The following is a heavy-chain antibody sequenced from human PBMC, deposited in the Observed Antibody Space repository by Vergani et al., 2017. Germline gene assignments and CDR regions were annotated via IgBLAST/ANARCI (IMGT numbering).Heavy chain of an antibody. CDR1: GFSLSNARMG. CDR3: SRITRFHRYYYGMGG. V-gene: IGHV2-26*01. CDR2: IFSNDEK. Sequence: QVTLKESGPVLVKPTETLTLTCTVSGFSLSNARMGVSWIRQPPGKALEWLAHIFSNDEKSYSTSLKSRLTISKETSKSQLVLNMTNMDPLDTATYYRSRITRFHRYYYGMGGLGQGTTVTVSS. J-gene: IGHJ6*02.